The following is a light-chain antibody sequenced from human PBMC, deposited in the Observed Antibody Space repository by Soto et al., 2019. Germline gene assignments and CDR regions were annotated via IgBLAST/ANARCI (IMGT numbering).Light chain of an antibody. J-gene: IGLJ1*01. CDR3: SSYTRSRTYV. CDR2: EVS. V-gene: IGLV2-14*01. CDR1: SSDVGGYNY. Sequence: QAVVTQPASVSGSPGQSITISCTGTSSDVGGYNYVSWYQQHPGKAPKLLIYEVSNRPSGVSHRFSGSKSGNTASLTISGLQAEDEADYYCSSYTRSRTYVFGTGTKVTVL.